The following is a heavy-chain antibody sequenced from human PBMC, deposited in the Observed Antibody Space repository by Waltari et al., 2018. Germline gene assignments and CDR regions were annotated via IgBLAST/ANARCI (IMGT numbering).Heavy chain of an antibody. CDR1: GYTFTGYY. Sequence: QVQLVQSGAEVKKPGASVKVSCKASGYTFTGYYMHWVRHAPGKGLEWMGCMNPNSGGTTYERNFQGRGTMTRDTSTITAYMGLSCLSCDDTAVYYWARSGYYLGAFDIWGQGTMVTVSS. CDR2: MNPNSGGT. CDR3: ARSGYYLGAFDI. J-gene: IGHJ3*02. D-gene: IGHD1-1*01. V-gene: IGHV1-2*02.